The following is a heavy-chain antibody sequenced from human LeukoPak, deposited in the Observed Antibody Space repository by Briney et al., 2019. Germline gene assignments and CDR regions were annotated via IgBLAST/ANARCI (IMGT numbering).Heavy chain of an antibody. Sequence: GESLRISCKGSGYSFTSYWIGWVRQMPGKGLEWMGIIYPGDSDTRYSPSFQGQVTISADKSISTAYLQWSSLKASDTAMYYCARLGASSGWYVGFDYWGQGTLVTVSS. J-gene: IGHJ4*02. D-gene: IGHD6-19*01. V-gene: IGHV5-51*01. CDR3: ARLGASSGWYVGFDY. CDR2: IYPGDSDT. CDR1: GYSFTSYW.